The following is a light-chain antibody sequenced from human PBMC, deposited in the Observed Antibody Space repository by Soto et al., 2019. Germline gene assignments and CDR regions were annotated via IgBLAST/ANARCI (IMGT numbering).Light chain of an antibody. CDR2: SAS. Sequence: VLTQSPATLSVSPGESATLSCWASQTLDSMVAWYQQKSGQAPRLLIYSASARATGVPARFSGYGSGTDFTLTISSLQSEDLGVYYCQQYKDCPTTFGQGTKVDIK. CDR3: QQYKDCPTT. V-gene: IGKV3-15*01. J-gene: IGKJ1*01. CDR1: QTLDSM.